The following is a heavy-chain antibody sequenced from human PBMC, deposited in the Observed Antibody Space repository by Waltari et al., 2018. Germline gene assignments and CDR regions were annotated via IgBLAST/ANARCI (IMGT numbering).Heavy chain of an antibody. D-gene: IGHD2-8*01. CDR3: AKGMLPPYYYYYYMDV. V-gene: IGHV3-33*06. CDR2: IWYDGSNK. Sequence: QVQLVESGGGVVQPGRSLRLSCAASGFTFSSYGMHWVRQAPGKGLGWVAVIWYDGSNKYYADSVKGRFTISRDNSKNTLYLQMNSLRAEDTAVYYCAKGMLPPYYYYYYMDVWGKGTTVTVSS. J-gene: IGHJ6*03. CDR1: GFTFSSYG.